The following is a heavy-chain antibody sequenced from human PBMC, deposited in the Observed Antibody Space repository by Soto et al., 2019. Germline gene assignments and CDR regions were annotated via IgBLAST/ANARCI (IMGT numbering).Heavy chain of an antibody. D-gene: IGHD3-3*01. CDR2: IYYSGST. Sequence: SSEPLSLTCTVSGGSISSGGYYWSWIRQHPGKGLEWIGYIYYSGSTYYNPSLKSRVTISVDTSKNQFSLKLRSVTAADTAVYYCARVLFGRGNWFDPWGQGTLVTVSS. CDR1: GGSISSGGYY. J-gene: IGHJ5*02. CDR3: ARVLFGRGNWFDP. V-gene: IGHV4-31*03.